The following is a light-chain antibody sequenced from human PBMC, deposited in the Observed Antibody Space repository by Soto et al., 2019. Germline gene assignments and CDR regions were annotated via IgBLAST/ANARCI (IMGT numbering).Light chain of an antibody. CDR3: QQSYSTLWT. Sequence: IQLTQSPSSLSASVGDRVTISCRASQGIGTYLAWYQQKPGKAPKLLIYAAFTLHSGVPARFSGSRSGTDFTLTISSLQPEDFATYYCQQSYSTLWTFGQGTKVDIK. V-gene: IGKV1-39*01. CDR2: AAF. CDR1: QGIGTY. J-gene: IGKJ1*01.